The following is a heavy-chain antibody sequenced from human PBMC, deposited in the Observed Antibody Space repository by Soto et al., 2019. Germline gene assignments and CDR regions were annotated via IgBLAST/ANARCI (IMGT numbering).Heavy chain of an antibody. J-gene: IGHJ4*02. CDR2: ISYDGSNK. D-gene: IGHD2-21*02. V-gene: IGHV3-30-3*01. Sequence: QVQLVASGGGVVQPGRSLRLSCAASGFTFSRYAMHWVRQAPGKGLEWVAVISYDGSNKYYADSVKGRFTISRDNSKNTLYLQMNSLRAEDTAVYYCARAYCGGDCYSNYFDYWGQGTLVTVSS. CDR1: GFTFSRYA. CDR3: ARAYCGGDCYSNYFDY.